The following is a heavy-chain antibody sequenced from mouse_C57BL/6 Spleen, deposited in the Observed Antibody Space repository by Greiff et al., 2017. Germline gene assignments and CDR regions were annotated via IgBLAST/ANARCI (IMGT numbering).Heavy chain of an antibody. Sequence: QVQLKESGPELVKPGASVKISCKASGYAFSSSWMNWVKQRPGKGLEWIGRIYPGDGDTNYNGKFKGKATLTADKSSSTAYMQLSSLTSEDSAVYFCARRWDAGSDYWGQGTTLTVSS. CDR3: ARRWDAGSDY. CDR2: IYPGDGDT. V-gene: IGHV1-82*01. CDR1: GYAFSSSW. D-gene: IGHD4-1*01. J-gene: IGHJ2*01.